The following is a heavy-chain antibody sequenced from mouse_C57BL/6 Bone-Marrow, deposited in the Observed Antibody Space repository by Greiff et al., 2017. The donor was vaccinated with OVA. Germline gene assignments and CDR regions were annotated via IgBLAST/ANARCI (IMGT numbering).Heavy chain of an antibody. CDR2: IWCGGST. J-gene: IGHJ4*01. CDR1: GFSLTSYG. D-gene: IGHD2-4*01. V-gene: IGHV2-2*01. Sequence: VKLQESGPGLVQPSQSLSITCTVSGFSLTSYGVPWVRQSPGKGLEWLGVIWCGGSTDYNAAFIYRLSISKDNSKSQVFFKMNSLQADDTAIYYCARNYDYDRGAMDYWGQGTSVTVSS. CDR3: ARNYDYDRGAMDY.